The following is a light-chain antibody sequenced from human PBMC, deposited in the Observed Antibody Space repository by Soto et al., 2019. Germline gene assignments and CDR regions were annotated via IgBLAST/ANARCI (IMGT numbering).Light chain of an antibody. CDR1: QAVNPW. CDR2: KTS. V-gene: IGKV1-5*03. Sequence: DIPMTQSPSIVSASVGDTVTLTCRASQAVNPWLAWHQQKPGKVPRVLIYKTSDLENGVPSRFSGSGSGTEFTLTISNLQPDDFATYYCQQYYSRESFGQGNKV. CDR3: QQYYSRES. J-gene: IGKJ1*01.